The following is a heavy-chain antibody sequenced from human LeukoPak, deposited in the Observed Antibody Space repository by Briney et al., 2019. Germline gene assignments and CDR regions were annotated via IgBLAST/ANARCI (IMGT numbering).Heavy chain of an antibody. CDR1: GYTFTSYY. CDR2: INPSGGST. CDR3: ATHGTVTGVDYYYYYYMDV. D-gene: IGHD4-17*01. V-gene: IGHV1-46*01. J-gene: IGHJ6*03. Sequence: ASVKVSCKASGYTFTSYYMHWVPQAPGQGLEWMGIINPSGGSTSYAQKFQGRVTMTRDTSTSTVYMELSSLRSEGTGDYNCATHGTVTGVDYYYYYYMDVWGKGTTVTVFS.